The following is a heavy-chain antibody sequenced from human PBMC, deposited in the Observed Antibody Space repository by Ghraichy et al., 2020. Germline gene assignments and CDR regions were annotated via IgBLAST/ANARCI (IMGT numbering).Heavy chain of an antibody. CDR1: GYTFTGYY. CDR2: INPNSGGT. V-gene: IGHV1-2*02. Sequence: ASVKVSCKASGYTFTGYYMHWVRQAPGQGLEWMGWINPNSGGTNYAQKFQGRVTMTRDTSISTAYMELSRLRSDDTAVYYCARGDCSSTSCYSVDAFDIWGQGTMVTISS. J-gene: IGHJ3*02. D-gene: IGHD2-2*01. CDR3: ARGDCSSTSCYSVDAFDI.